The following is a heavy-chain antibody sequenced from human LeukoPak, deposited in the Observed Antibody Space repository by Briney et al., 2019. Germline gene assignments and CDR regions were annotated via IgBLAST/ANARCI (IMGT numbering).Heavy chain of an antibody. CDR1: GYTFTGYY. V-gene: IGHV1-69*13. J-gene: IGHJ4*02. CDR2: IIPIFGTA. Sequence: AVKVSCKASGYTFTGYYMHWVRQAPGQGLEWMGGIIPIFGTANYAQKFQGRVTITADESTSTAYMELSSLRSEDTAVYYCARSEIVGATYYFDYWGQGTLVTVSS. CDR3: ARSEIVGATYYFDY. D-gene: IGHD1-26*01.